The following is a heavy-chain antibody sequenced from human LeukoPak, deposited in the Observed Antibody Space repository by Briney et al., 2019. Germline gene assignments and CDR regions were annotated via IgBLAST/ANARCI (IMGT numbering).Heavy chain of an antibody. J-gene: IGHJ3*02. D-gene: IGHD3-16*01. CDR3: ARIRGGDVFDI. Sequence: PGGSLRLSCAASGFTFSIYSMNWVRQAPGKGLEWVSSISSSSTYMYYADSVKGRFTISRDNAKNSLYLQMSTLRDEDTAVYYCARIRGGDVFDIWGQGTMVSVSS. CDR2: ISSSSTYM. V-gene: IGHV3-21*01. CDR1: GFTFSIYS.